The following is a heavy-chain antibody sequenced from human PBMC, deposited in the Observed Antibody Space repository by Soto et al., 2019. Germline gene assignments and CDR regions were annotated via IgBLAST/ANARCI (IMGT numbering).Heavy chain of an antibody. CDR3: ARDNYYYYGMDV. CDR2: IIPILGIA. J-gene: IGHJ6*02. Sequence: SVKVSCNASGGTFSSYTISWLRQAPGQGLEWMGRIIPILGIANYAQKFQGRVTITADKSTSTAYTELSSLRSEDTAVYYCARDNYYYYGMDVWGQGTTVTVSS. CDR1: GGTFSSYT. V-gene: IGHV1-69*04.